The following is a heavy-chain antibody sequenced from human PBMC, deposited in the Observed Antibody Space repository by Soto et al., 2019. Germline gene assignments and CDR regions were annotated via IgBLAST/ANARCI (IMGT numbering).Heavy chain of an antibody. CDR3: ARSVFP. V-gene: IGHV4-31*03. Sequence: SETLSLTCTVSGGSMNSATYYWSWIRQHPGKGLEWIGYIFYTGSTYSNPSLKGRVSTSVDTSKNQFSLKLSSVTAADTAVYYCARSVFPWGQGTLVTVSS. CDR1: GGSMNSATYY. CDR2: IFYTGST. J-gene: IGHJ5*02.